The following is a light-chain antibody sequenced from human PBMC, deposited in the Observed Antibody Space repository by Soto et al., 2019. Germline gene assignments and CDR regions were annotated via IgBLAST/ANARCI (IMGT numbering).Light chain of an antibody. V-gene: IGLV2-8*01. CDR2: EVT. J-gene: IGLJ1*01. CDR1: SSDVGYYDY. Sequence: QSALTQPPSASGFPGQSVTISCTGTSSDVGYYDYVSWYQQHPGKAPKLVIYEVTKRPSGVPDRVSASKSGNTASLTVSGLPAEDEADYYCSSYAGSNNFVFGSGTKATVL. CDR3: SSYAGSNNFV.